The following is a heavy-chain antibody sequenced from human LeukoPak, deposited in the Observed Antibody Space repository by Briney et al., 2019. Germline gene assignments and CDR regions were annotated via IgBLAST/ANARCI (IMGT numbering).Heavy chain of an antibody. Sequence: PGGSLRLSCAASGFTVSSNYMSWVRQAPGKGLEWVSVIYSGGSTYYADSVKGRFTISRDNAKNSLYLHMNSLRAEDTALYYCAREPYYDSSGYSPDYWGQGTLVTVSS. CDR2: IYSGGST. J-gene: IGHJ4*02. CDR3: AREPYYDSSGYSPDY. V-gene: IGHV3-53*01. CDR1: GFTVSSNY. D-gene: IGHD3-22*01.